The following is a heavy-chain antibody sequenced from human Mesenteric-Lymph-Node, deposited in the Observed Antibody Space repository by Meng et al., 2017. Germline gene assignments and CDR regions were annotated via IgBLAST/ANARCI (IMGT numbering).Heavy chain of an antibody. CDR2: MDSSGST. V-gene: IGHV4-39*07. CDR1: GGSISSNLYY. D-gene: IGHD3-22*01. Sequence: SETLSLTCTVSGGSISSNLYYWGWIRQPPGKGLEWIGSMDSSGSTYYNPSLESRVTISVDTSKNQFSLRLNSVTAADTALYFCVRDRYFDFPFDYWGQGMLVTVSS. J-gene: IGHJ4*02. CDR3: VRDRYFDFPFDY.